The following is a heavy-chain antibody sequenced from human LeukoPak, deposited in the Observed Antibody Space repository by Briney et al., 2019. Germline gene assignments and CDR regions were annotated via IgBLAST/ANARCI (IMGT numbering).Heavy chain of an antibody. Sequence: PGGSLRLSCAASGFTFSGSALHWVRQAPGKGLEWVSAISGSGGSTYYADSVKGRFTISRDNSKNTLYLQMNSLRAEDTAVYYCAKYKGGSDGLLWFGEPDYLDYWGQGTLVTVSS. CDR1: GFTFSGSA. V-gene: IGHV3-23*01. CDR2: ISGSGGST. CDR3: AKYKGGSDGLLWFGEPDYLDY. D-gene: IGHD3-10*01. J-gene: IGHJ4*02.